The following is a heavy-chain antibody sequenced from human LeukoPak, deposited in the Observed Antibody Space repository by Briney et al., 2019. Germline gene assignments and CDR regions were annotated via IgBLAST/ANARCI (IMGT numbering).Heavy chain of an antibody. CDR2: IYDSGTT. CDR3: ASGSTLIGYGMDV. J-gene: IGHJ6*02. V-gene: IGHV4-59*06. CDR1: GGSISSYY. D-gene: IGHD6-25*01. Sequence: SETLSLTCTVSGGSISSYYWSWIRQPPGKGLEWIGYIYDSGTTSYNPSLKSRVTISIDTSKNQFSLKLSSVTAADTAVYFCASGSTLIGYGMDVWGQGTTVTVSS.